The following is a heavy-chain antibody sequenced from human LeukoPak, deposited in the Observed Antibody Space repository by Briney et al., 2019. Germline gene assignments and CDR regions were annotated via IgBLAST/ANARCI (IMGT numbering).Heavy chain of an antibody. V-gene: IGHV3-30*04. D-gene: IGHD1-26*01. J-gene: IGHJ5*02. CDR1: GFTFSSYA. Sequence: GGSLRLSCAASGFTFSSYAMHWVRQAPGKGLEWVAVISYDGSNKYYADSVKGRFTISRDNSENTLYLQMNSLRAEDTAVYYCARERGWASYSGSYSSGNWFDPWGQGTLVTVSS. CDR3: ARERGWASYSGSYSSGNWFDP. CDR2: ISYDGSNK.